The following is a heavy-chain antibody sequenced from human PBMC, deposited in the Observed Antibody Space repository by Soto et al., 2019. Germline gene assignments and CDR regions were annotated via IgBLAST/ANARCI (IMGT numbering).Heavy chain of an antibody. J-gene: IGHJ6*02. V-gene: IGHV3-49*05. CDR2: IRSKAYGGTT. D-gene: IGHD3-16*01. CDR1: GFTFGDYA. CDR3: TRGDPGRRLGRNYYYYGLDV. Sequence: EVQLVESGGGLVKPGRSLRLSCTASGFTFGDYAMSWFRQAPGKGLEWVGFIRSKAYGGTTEYAASVKGRFTISRDDSKSIAYLQMNSLKTEDTAVYYCTRGDPGRRLGRNYYYYGLDVWGQGTTVTVSS.